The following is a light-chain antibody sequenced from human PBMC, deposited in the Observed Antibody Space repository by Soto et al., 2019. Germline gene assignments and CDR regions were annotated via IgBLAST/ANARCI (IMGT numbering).Light chain of an antibody. Sequence: EILMTQSPDTLSVAPGESARLSCRASQRVYSNLAWYQQRPGQAPRLLIYGASTRATGVPARFSGRGSGTEFTLTISSLQSEDFAVYYCQQYTNWPPNTFGQGTRLEIK. CDR2: GAS. CDR1: QRVYSN. J-gene: IGKJ5*01. V-gene: IGKV3-15*01. CDR3: QQYTNWPPNT.